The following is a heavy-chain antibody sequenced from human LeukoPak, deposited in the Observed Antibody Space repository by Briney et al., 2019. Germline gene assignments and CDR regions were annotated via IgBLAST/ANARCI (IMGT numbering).Heavy chain of an antibody. D-gene: IGHD3-10*01. Sequence: EASVKVSCKASGYTFTGYHMHWVRQAPGQGLEWMGWINPNSGGTNYAQKFQGRVTMTRDTSISTAYMELSSLRSDDTAVYYCARGPNVLLWFGELFDLDSWGQGTLVTVSS. CDR2: INPNSGGT. V-gene: IGHV1-2*02. CDR1: GYTFTGYH. CDR3: ARGPNVLLWFGELFDLDS. J-gene: IGHJ4*02.